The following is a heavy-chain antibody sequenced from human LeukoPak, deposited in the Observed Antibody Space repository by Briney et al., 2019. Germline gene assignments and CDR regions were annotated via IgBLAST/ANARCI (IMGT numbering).Heavy chain of an antibody. CDR3: ARPIAVAGTSYYFDY. D-gene: IGHD6-19*01. Sequence: GESLKISCKGSGYSFTSYWIGWVRQVPGKGLEWMGIIYLGDSDTRYSPSFQGQVTISADKSLSTAYLQSGSLKASDTAMYYCARPIAVAGTSYYFDYWGQGTLVTVSS. CDR2: IYLGDSDT. J-gene: IGHJ4*02. V-gene: IGHV5-51*01. CDR1: GYSFTSYW.